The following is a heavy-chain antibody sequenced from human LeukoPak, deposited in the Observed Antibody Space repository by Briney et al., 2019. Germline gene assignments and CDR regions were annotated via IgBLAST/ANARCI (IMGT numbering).Heavy chain of an antibody. V-gene: IGHV4-59*01. J-gene: IGHJ4*02. CDR2: IYYSGTT. D-gene: IGHD3-22*01. CDR3: ARIYYDSSGYYHTLEYYFDY. CDR1: GGSISNYY. Sequence: PSETLSLTCTVSGGSISNYYWNWIRQPPGKGLEWIGYIYYSGTTNYNPSLKSRVSMSVDTSKNQFSLKLSSVTAADTAVYYCARIYYDSSGYYHTLEYYFDYWGQGTLVTVSS.